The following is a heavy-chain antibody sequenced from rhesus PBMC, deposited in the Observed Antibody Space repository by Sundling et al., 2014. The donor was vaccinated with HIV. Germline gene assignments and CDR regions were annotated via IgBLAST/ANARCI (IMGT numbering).Heavy chain of an antibody. Sequence: QVQLQESGPGLVKPSETLSLTCTVSGASISSYWWNWIRQPPGKGLEWIGYIGGSSGITNYNPSLKSRITISKDTSKNQFSLKLSSVTAADTAVFYCARLGWTGYYADYWGQGSPGHRLL. J-gene: IGHJ4*01. CDR1: GASISSYW. V-gene: IGHV4-165*01. D-gene: IGHD3-3*01. CDR3: ARLGWTGYYADY. CDR2: IGGSSGIT.